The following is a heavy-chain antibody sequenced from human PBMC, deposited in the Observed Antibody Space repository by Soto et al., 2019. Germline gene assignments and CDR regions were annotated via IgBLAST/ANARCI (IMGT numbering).Heavy chain of an antibody. J-gene: IGHJ4*02. Sequence: QVQLQESGPGLVRPLETLSLTCTVSGGSITNGGYYWSWIRQHPGKGLEWIGYIFHTGNTYYNPSLKSRVSISVDTSKNQFSLKLTSVTAADTAVYYSARGASSGFYPDYWCPGILVTVSS. CDR2: IFHTGNT. D-gene: IGHD3-22*01. V-gene: IGHV4-31*03. CDR1: GGSITNGGYY. CDR3: ARGASSGFYPDY.